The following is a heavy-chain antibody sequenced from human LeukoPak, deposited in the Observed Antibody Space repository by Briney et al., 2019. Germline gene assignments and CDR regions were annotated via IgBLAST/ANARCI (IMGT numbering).Heavy chain of an antibody. J-gene: IGHJ6*03. V-gene: IGHV1-69*13. CDR3: ARDSSSSPLYYYYYMDV. D-gene: IGHD6-6*01. CDR1: RGTFSSYA. Sequence: ASVKVSCKASRGTFSSYAISWVRQAPGQGLEWMGGIIPIFGTANYAQKFQGRVTITADESTSTAYMELSSLRSEDTAVYYCARDSSSSPLYYYYYMDVWGKGTTVTVSS. CDR2: IIPIFGTA.